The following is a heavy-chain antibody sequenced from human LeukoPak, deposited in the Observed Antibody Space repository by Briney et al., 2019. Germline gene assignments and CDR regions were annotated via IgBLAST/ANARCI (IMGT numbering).Heavy chain of an antibody. CDR2: ITGSGETK. J-gene: IGHJ3*02. Sequence: GGSLRLSCVVSGFTFSDFAMSWVRRAPGKGLEWVSAITGSGETKYYADSVKGRFTISRDNSKNTLYLQMNSLRAEDTAVYYCAKTYLVRGVSDAFDIWGQGTMVTVSS. D-gene: IGHD3-10*01. CDR1: GFTFSDFA. CDR3: AKTYLVRGVSDAFDI. V-gene: IGHV3-23*01.